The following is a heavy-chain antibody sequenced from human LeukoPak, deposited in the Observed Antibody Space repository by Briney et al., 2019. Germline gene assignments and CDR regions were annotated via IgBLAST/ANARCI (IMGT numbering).Heavy chain of an antibody. V-gene: IGHV4-59*12. CDR1: GGSISSFY. Sequence: PSETLSLTCTVSGGSISSFYWIWIRQPPGQGLEWIGYIYYSGSTNYNPSLKSRVTISVDTSKDQFSLKLNSVAAADTAVYYCARGRDGYNSHFDYWGQGTLVTVSS. J-gene: IGHJ4*02. CDR3: ARGRDGYNSHFDY. CDR2: IYYSGST. D-gene: IGHD5-24*01.